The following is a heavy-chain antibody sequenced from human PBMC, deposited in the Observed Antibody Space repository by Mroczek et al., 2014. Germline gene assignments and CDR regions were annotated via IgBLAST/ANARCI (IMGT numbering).Heavy chain of an antibody. J-gene: IGHJ4*02. CDR3: ASSRGGPYSGSYYVLGFHFDY. CDR2: IYYSGST. D-gene: IGHD1-26*01. V-gene: IGHV4-59*01. Sequence: QVQLQQWGPGLVKPSETLSLTCTVSGGSISSYYWSWIRQPPGKGLEWIGYIYYSGSTNYNPSLKSRVTISVDTSKNQFSLKLSSVTAADTAVYYCASSRGGPYSGSYYVLGFHFDYWGQGTLVTVSS. CDR1: GGSISSYY.